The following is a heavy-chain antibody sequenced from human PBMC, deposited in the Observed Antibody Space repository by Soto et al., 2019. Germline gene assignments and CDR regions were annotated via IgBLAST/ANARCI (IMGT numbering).Heavy chain of an antibody. Sequence: QVQLLESGPGLVKPSQTLSLSCIVSGASLSSGGYYWNWIRQHPGKGLEWIGYIYFDGMTYYNPSLASRVTMSIDASKNQFSLHLSSVTAADTAVYYCARDRYGDYYAYWGQGILVTVSS. D-gene: IGHD3-22*01. V-gene: IGHV4-31*03. CDR2: IYFDGMT. J-gene: IGHJ4*02. CDR3: ARDRYGDYYAY. CDR1: GASLSSGGYY.